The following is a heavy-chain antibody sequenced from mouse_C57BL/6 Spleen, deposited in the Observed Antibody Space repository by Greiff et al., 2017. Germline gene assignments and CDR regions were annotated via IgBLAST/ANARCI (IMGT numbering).Heavy chain of an antibody. CDR3: AREGNYYGSWDY. V-gene: IGHV1-82*01. D-gene: IGHD1-1*01. CDR1: GYAFSSSW. Sequence: VQLVESGPELVKPGASVKISCKASGYAFSSSWMNWVKQRPGKGLEWIGRIYPGDGDTNYNGKFKGKATLTADKSSSTAYMQLSSLTSEDSAVYFCAREGNYYGSWDYWGQGTTLTVSS. CDR2: IYPGDGDT. J-gene: IGHJ2*01.